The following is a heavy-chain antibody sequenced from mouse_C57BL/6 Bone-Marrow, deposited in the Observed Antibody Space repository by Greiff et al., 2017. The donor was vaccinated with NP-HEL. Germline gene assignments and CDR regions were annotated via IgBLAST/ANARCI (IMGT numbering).Heavy chain of an antibody. J-gene: IGHJ4*01. D-gene: IGHD1-1*01. CDR3: ARYYGSSYVYAMDY. CDR2: ISNGGGST. Sequence: DVMLVESGGGLVQPGGSLKLSCAASGFTFSDYYMYWVRQTPEKRLEWVAYISNGGGSTYYPDTVKGRFTISRDNAKNTLYLQMSRLKSEDTAMYYCARYYGSSYVYAMDYWGQGTSVTVSS. V-gene: IGHV5-12*01. CDR1: GFTFSDYY.